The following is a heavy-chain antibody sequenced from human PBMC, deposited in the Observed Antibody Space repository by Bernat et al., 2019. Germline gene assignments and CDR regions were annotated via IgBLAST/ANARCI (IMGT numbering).Heavy chain of an antibody. CDR2: IWYDGSNK. V-gene: IGHV3-33*01. CDR1: GFTFSSYG. J-gene: IGHJ6*03. Sequence: QVQLVESGGGVVQPGRSLRLSCAASGFTFSSYGMHWVRQAPGKGLEWVAVIWYDGSNKYYADSVKGRFTISRDNSKNTLYLQMNSLRAEDTAVYYCARTPRYCRGGSCYLDYYYYYMDVWGKGTTVTVSS. D-gene: IGHD2-15*01. CDR3: ARTPRYCRGGSCYLDYYYYYMDV.